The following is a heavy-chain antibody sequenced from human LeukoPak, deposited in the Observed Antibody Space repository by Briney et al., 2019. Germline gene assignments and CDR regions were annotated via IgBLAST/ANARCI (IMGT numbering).Heavy chain of an antibody. D-gene: IGHD4-23*01. J-gene: IGHJ4*02. Sequence: GGSLRLSCAASGFTFSSYSMNWVRQAPGKGLEWVSSISSSSSYIYYADSVKGRFTISRDNAKNSLYLQMNSLRAEDTAVYYCASSTTVVTPVDYWGQGTLVTVSS. CDR2: ISSSSSYI. CDR1: GFTFSSYS. CDR3: ASSTTVVTPVDY. V-gene: IGHV3-21*01.